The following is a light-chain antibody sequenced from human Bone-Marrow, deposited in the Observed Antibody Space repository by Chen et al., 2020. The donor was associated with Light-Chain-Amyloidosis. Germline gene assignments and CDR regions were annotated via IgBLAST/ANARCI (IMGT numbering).Light chain of an antibody. CDR3: QQYGTSPLT. CDR1: QTISSNY. J-gene: IGKJ4*01. Sequence: EIVLTQSPGTLSLSPGEGANLSCRASQTISSNYLTWYQQKFGQAPRLLIYGSSSRATGIPDRFTGSGSGTDFTLTINRLEPEGFAMYYCQQYGTSPLTFGRGTKVEIK. CDR2: GSS. V-gene: IGKV3-20*01.